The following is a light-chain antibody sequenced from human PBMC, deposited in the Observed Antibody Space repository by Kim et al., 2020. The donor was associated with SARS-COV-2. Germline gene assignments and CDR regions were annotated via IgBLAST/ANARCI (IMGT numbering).Light chain of an antibody. V-gene: IGLV1-44*01. Sequence: GHKDPISWSGSRSNIRHNAVNWYLHLPGTAPKLIIYGNYQRPPGVSARFSGSKSDTSASLAITGLQPEDEATYYCSTWDDRLNVWVFGGGTQLTVL. CDR2: GNY. J-gene: IGLJ3*02. CDR1: RSNIRHNA. CDR3: STWDDRLNVWV.